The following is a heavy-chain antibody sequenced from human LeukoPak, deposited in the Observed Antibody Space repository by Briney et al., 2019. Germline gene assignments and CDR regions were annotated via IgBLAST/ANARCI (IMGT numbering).Heavy chain of an antibody. D-gene: IGHD6-6*01. CDR3: AKDDRQQLVPQGFGFDI. Sequence: AGGSLRLSCAASGFTFSSYAMSWVRQAPGKGLEWVSAISGSGGGTYYADSVKGRFTISRDNSKNTLYLQMNSLRAEDTAVYYCAKDDRQQLVPQGFGFDIWGQGTMVTVSS. V-gene: IGHV3-23*01. CDR1: GFTFSSYA. J-gene: IGHJ3*02. CDR2: ISGSGGGT.